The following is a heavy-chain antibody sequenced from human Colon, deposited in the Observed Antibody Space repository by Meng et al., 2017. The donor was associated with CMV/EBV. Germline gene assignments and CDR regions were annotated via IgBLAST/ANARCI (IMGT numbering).Heavy chain of an antibody. D-gene: IGHD5-24*01. CDR1: GFTFRSYA. Sequence: GGSLRLSCEASGFTFRSYAMSWVRQAPGKGPEWVSGIINSGTRAYYKDSVKGRFTISRDNSKNTLYLQMNSLSAEDTAVYYCVRVRDLYGSDGMDVWGQGTTVTVSS. CDR2: IINSGTRA. CDR3: VRVRDLYGSDGMDV. J-gene: IGHJ6*02. V-gene: IGHV3-23*01.